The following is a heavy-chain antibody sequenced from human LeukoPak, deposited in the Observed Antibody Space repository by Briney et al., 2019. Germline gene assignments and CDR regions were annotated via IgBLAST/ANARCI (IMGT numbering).Heavy chain of an antibody. CDR2: IYPGDSDT. CDR1: GYSFTNYW. CDR3: ARVVPAARSDFDD. J-gene: IGHJ4*02. V-gene: IGHV5-51*01. D-gene: IGHD2-2*01. Sequence: GESLKIFLKGSGYSFTNYWIGLVRQMPGKSLEWIGIIYPGDSDTRYSPSFQGQVTNSADKAISTSYLHGSSLKASETAMYYCARVVPAARSDFDDWGQGTLVSVSS.